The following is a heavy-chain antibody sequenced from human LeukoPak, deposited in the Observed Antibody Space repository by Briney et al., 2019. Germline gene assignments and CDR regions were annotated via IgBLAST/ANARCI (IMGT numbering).Heavy chain of an antibody. J-gene: IGHJ4*02. CDR3: ARDLSGWYSTHYFDY. V-gene: IGHV4-61*01. Sequence: SSETLSLTCTVSGGSISSSSYYWGWIRQPPGKGLGWIGYIYYSGSTNYNPSLKSRVTISVDTSKNQFSLKLSSVTAADTAVYYCARDLSGWYSTHYFDYWGQGTLVTVSS. D-gene: IGHD6-19*01. CDR1: GGSISSSSYY. CDR2: IYYSGST.